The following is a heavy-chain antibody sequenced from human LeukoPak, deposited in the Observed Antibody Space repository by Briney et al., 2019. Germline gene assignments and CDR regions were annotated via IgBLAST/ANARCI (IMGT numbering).Heavy chain of an antibody. J-gene: IGHJ4*02. CDR1: GFTFSTHA. V-gene: IGHV3-23*01. D-gene: IGHD6-13*01. CDR2: IGGGDDI. Sequence: GGSLRLSCAASGFTFSTHAMSWVRQAPGKGLEYVSGIGGGDDIHYADSVKSRFTVSRDNSKNTLFLQMNSLRAEDTAVYYCAKVALVAAGSDYWGQGTLVTVSS. CDR3: AKVALVAAGSDY.